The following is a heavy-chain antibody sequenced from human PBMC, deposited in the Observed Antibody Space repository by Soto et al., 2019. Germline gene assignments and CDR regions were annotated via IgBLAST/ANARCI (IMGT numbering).Heavy chain of an antibody. CDR2: INPSGGST. J-gene: IGHJ6*02. D-gene: IGHD3-10*01. CDR3: AREETSYDGSGSYHGHYYYGMDV. CDR1: GYTFTSYY. Sequence: ASVKVSCKASGYTFTSYYMHWVRQAPGQGLEWMGIINPSGGSTSYAQKFQGRVTMTRDTSTSTVYMELSSLRSEDTAVYYCAREETSYDGSGSYHGHYYYGMDVWGQGTTVTVSS. V-gene: IGHV1-46*01.